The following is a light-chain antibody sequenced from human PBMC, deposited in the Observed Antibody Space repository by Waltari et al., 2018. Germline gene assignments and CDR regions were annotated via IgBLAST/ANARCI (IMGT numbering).Light chain of an antibody. V-gene: IGLV1-40*01. CDR2: GNS. CDR3: QSYDSSLSVNWV. CDR1: SSNIGAGYD. Sequence: QSVLTQPPSVSGAPGQRVTIPCTGSSSNIGAGYDVPRYQQLPGTAPKLLIYGNSNRPSGVPDRFSGSKSGTSASLAITGLQAEDEADYYCQSYDSSLSVNWVFGGGTKLTVL. J-gene: IGLJ3*02.